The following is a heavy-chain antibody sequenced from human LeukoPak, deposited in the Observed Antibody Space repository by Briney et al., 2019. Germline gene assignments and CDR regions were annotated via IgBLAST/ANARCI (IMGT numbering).Heavy chain of an antibody. V-gene: IGHV3-74*01. CDR1: GFTFSSYW. J-gene: IGHJ4*02. D-gene: IGHD3-16*01. Sequence: GGSLRLSCVASGFTFSSYWLHWVRQAPGKGLVWVSHINNDGSYATYAESVKGRFTISRDNAKNTLFLQMNSLRAEDTAVYYCARINYEGDSWGQGTLVTVSS. CDR2: INNDGSYA. CDR3: ARINYEGDS.